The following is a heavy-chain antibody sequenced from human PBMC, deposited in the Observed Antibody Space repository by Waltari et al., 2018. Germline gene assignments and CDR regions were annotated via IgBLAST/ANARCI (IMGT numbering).Heavy chain of an antibody. V-gene: IGHV1-3*01. CDR1: GYTFPSYA. Sequence: QVQLVQSGAAVKKPGASVKVSCKASGYTFPSYAMHWVRQAPGQRLEWMGWINAGNGNTKYSQKFQGRVTITRDTSASTAYMELSSLRSEDTAVYYCARDNKAAAGPDYFDYWGQGTLVTVSS. CDR3: ARDNKAAAGPDYFDY. D-gene: IGHD6-13*01. J-gene: IGHJ4*02. CDR2: INAGNGNT.